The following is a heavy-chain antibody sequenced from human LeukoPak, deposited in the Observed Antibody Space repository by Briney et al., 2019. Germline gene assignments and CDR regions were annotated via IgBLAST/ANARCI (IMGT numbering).Heavy chain of an antibody. CDR3: ASEGPYEYGGSPADY. Sequence: PGGSLRLSCAASGFTFSDNNMSWMRQAPGKGLEWVSFIISSGSYTNYADSVKGRFTISSDNAKNSLYLQMNSLRAEDTAVYYCASEGPYEYGGSPADYWGQGTLVTVSS. CDR2: IISSGSYT. J-gene: IGHJ4*02. D-gene: IGHD4-23*01. V-gene: IGHV3-11*06. CDR1: GFTFSDNN.